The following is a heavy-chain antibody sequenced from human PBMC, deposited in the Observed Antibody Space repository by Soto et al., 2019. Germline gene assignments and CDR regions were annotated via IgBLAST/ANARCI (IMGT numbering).Heavy chain of an antibody. CDR3: ARDPGPPLYSSGWTFDY. CDR2: TYYRSKWYN. J-gene: IGHJ4*02. CDR1: WGSVSSNSAA. D-gene: IGHD6-19*01. Sequence: TLSLTCAISWGSVSSNSAAWNWIRQSPSRGLEWLGRTYYRSKWYNDYAVSVKSRIAINPDTSKNQFSLQLNSVTPEDTAVYYCARDPGPPLYSSGWTFDYWGQGTLVTSPQ. V-gene: IGHV6-1*01.